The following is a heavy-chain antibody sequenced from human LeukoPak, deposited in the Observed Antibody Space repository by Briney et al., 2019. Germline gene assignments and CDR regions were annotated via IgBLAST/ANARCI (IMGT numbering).Heavy chain of an antibody. J-gene: IGHJ5*02. D-gene: IGHD3-16*02. V-gene: IGHV4-59*08. CDR3: ARGLTNYDYVWGSYRNWFDP. CDR1: GGSISNYY. CDR2: ISFSGST. Sequence: SETLSLTCTISGGSISNYYWTWIRQPPGKGLEWIGYISFSGSTYFNPSLKSRVTMSVDTSKNQFSLRLSSVTATDTAVYYCARGLTNYDYVWGSYRNWFDPWGQGTLVTVSS.